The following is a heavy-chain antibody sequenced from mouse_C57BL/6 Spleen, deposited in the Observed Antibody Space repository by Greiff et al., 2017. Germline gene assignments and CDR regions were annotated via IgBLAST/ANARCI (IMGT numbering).Heavy chain of an antibody. CDR2: IDPYDSET. CDR3: ARSDYSNGFAY. V-gene: IGHV1-52*01. CDR1: GYTFTSYR. J-gene: IGHJ3*01. D-gene: IGHD2-5*01. Sequence: QVQLQQPGAELVRPGSSVKLSCKASGYTFTSYRMHWVKQRPLQGLEWIGNIDPYDSETHYNQKFKDKATLTVDRSSSTASMQLSSLTSEDSAVYYCARSDYSNGFAYWGQGTLVTVSA.